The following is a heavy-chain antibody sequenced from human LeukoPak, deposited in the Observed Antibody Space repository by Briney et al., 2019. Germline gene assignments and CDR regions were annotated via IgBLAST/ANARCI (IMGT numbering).Heavy chain of an antibody. CDR3: ARDPGHSGWYGDY. Sequence: GGSLRLSCVASGFTFSGYEMNWVRQAPGKGLEWVSYISPSGTTIYYADSVKGRFTISRDNAKNSLYLQMNSLRAEDAAVYYCARDPGHSGWYGDYWGQGTLVTVSS. J-gene: IGHJ4*02. CDR2: ISPSGTTI. V-gene: IGHV3-48*03. D-gene: IGHD6-19*01. CDR1: GFTFSGYE.